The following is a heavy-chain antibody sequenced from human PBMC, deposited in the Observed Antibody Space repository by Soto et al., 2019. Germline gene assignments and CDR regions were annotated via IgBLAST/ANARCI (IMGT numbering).Heavy chain of an antibody. CDR1: GGSISSGGYY. V-gene: IGHV4-31*03. CDR2: IYYSGST. Sequence: NPSETLSLTCTVSGGSISSGGYYWSWIRQHPGKGLEWIGYIYYSGSTYYNPSLKSRVTISVDTSKNQFSLKLSSVTAADTAVYYCARDRKVVGRGYSYGGTGWYYGMDVWXQGTTVTVSS. J-gene: IGHJ6*02. D-gene: IGHD5-18*01. CDR3: ARDRKVVGRGYSYGGTGWYYGMDV.